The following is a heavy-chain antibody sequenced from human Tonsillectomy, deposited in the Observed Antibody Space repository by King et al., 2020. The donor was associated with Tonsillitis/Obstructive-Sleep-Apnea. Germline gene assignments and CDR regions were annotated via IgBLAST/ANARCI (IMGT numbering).Heavy chain of an antibody. V-gene: IGHV3-7*01. CDR2: IKEDGSEK. CDR3: ARDSGITRTTNWYFAL. Sequence: VQLVESGGGLVQPGGSLRLSCAASGFRFSKSWMSWVRQAPGKGLEWVADIKEDGSEKLYVDSVKGRFTISRDNAESSLFLQINSLRAEDTAVYYCARDSGITRTTNWYFALWGRGTLVTVSS. D-gene: IGHD1-7*01. J-gene: IGHJ2*01. CDR1: GFRFSKSW.